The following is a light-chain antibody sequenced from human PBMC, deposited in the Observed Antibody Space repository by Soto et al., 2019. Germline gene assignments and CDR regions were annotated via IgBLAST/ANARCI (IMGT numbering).Light chain of an antibody. CDR2: DAS. J-gene: IGKJ1*01. CDR3: QQYNSYSPWT. Sequence: DIQMTQSPSTLSASLGDRVTITCRASQSISSWLAWYQQKPGKAPKVLIYDASSLQSGVPSRFSGSGSGTEFTLTISSLHPEDFAIYYCQQYNSYSPWTFGQGTKVDIK. CDR1: QSISSW. V-gene: IGKV1-5*01.